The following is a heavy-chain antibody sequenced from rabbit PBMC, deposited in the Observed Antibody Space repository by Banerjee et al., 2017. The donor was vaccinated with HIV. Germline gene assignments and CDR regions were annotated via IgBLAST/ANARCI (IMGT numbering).Heavy chain of an antibody. V-gene: IGHV1S40*01. D-gene: IGHD1-1*01. CDR3: ARGTSSSAYYSGSLNL. J-gene: IGHJ4*01. Sequence: QSLEESGGDLVKPGASLTLTCTASGFSFSSSDYMCWVRQAPGKGLEWIACIYAGSSGSTYYASWAKGRFTISKPSSTTVTLQMTSLTVADTATYFCARGTSSSAYYSGSLNLWGQGTLVTVS. CDR2: IYAGSSGST. CDR1: GFSFSSSDY.